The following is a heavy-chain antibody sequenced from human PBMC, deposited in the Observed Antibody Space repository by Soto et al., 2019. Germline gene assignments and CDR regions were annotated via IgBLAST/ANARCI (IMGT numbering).Heavy chain of an antibody. CDR2: ISSSSSYI. CDR3: ASPRWGATIDY. J-gene: IGHJ4*02. CDR1: GFTFSSYS. Sequence: GALGLSCAASGFTFSSYSMNWVRQAPGKGLEWVSSISSSSSYIYYADSVKGRFTISRDNAKNSLYLQMNSLRAEDTAVYYCASPRWGATIDYWGQGTLVTVSS. D-gene: IGHD1-26*01. V-gene: IGHV3-21*01.